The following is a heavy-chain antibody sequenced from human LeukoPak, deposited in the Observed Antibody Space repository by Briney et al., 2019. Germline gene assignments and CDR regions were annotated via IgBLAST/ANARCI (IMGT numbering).Heavy chain of an antibody. D-gene: IGHD6-13*01. Sequence: EASETLSLTCTVSGGSISSYYWSWIRQPPGKGLEWIGYIYYSGSTNYNPSLKSRVTISVDTSKNQFSLKLSSVTAADTAVYYCARVPYSSSWYGRAFDIWGQGTMVTVSS. CDR3: ARVPYSSSWYGRAFDI. J-gene: IGHJ3*02. CDR1: GGSISSYY. CDR2: IYYSGST. V-gene: IGHV4-59*01.